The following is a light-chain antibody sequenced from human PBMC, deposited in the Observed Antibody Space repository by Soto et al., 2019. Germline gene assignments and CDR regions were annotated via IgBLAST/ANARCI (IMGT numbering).Light chain of an antibody. CDR1: QTLLFSSNKQNF. J-gene: IGKJ1*01. CDR3: QQYYSPPLT. CDR2: WAS. Sequence: DIVMTQSPDSVAVSLGERATINCKSSQTLLFSSNKQNFLAWYQRKPGHPPRLLFYWASTRESGVPDRFSGSGSGTDFTLTISSLQAEDVAIYYCQQYYSPPLTFGQGTNVDIK. V-gene: IGKV4-1*01.